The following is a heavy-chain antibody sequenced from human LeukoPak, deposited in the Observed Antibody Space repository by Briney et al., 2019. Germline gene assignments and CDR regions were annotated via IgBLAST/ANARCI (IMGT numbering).Heavy chain of an antibody. CDR2: ISHSGST. V-gene: IGHV4-34*01. CDR1: GGSFSDYY. Sequence: SETLSLTCAVYGGSFSDYYWSWIRQPPGKGLEWIGEISHSGSTNYSPSLKSRLTISIDTSKNQFSLKLTSVTAADTAVYYCADTTGSARGAFDIWGQGTMVTVSS. D-gene: IGHD4-17*01. J-gene: IGHJ3*02. CDR3: ADTTGSARGAFDI.